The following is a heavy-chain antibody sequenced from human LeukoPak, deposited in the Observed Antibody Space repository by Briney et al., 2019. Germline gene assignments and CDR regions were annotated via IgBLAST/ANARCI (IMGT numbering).Heavy chain of an antibody. D-gene: IGHD4-11*01. CDR2: INTAGSRT. Sequence: GGSLRLSCAASGFTFSTYWMHWVRQPPGKGLVWVSQINTAGSRTDYADSVKGRITISRDYAKNVVYLQMNSLRAEDTAVYFCARDHSPGWFDPWGQGTLVTVSS. CDR3: ARDHSPGWFDP. CDR1: GFTFSTYW. V-gene: IGHV3-74*01. J-gene: IGHJ5*02.